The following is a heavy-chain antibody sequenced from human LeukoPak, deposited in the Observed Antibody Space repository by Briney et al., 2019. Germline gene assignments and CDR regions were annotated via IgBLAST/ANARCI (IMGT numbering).Heavy chain of an antibody. J-gene: IGHJ5*02. CDR2: MYYTGSS. D-gene: IGHD2-2*01. Sequence: PSETLSLTCTVSGGPINNYFWNWIRQPPGKGLEWIGYMYYTGSSSYSPSLKSRVTISVDTSKNQFSLKLSSVTTADTAIYYCARGSIPTQNWFDPWGQGTPVTVSS. CDR3: ARGSIPTQNWFDP. V-gene: IGHV4-59*01. CDR1: GGPINNYF.